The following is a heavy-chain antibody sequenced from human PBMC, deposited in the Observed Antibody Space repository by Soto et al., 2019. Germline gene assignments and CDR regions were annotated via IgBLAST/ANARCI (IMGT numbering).Heavy chain of an antibody. D-gene: IGHD3-10*01. J-gene: IGHJ4*02. V-gene: IGHV1-8*01. CDR1: GYTFSNYD. CDR2: VNPNNGDT. Sequence: QVQLVQSGAELKKPGASVKVSCKASGYTFSNYDMNWVRQATGQGPEWIGWVNPNNGDTGYAQKFQGRVTLTTDISTTTAYMELTSLRSEETAIYYCAKVSRKGSAIDFDYCGQGTLITVSS. CDR3: AKVSRKGSAIDFDY.